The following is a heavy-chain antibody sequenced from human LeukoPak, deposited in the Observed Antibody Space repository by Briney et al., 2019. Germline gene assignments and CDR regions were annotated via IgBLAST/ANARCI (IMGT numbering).Heavy chain of an antibody. CDR2: IAYDGSKK. CDR3: ARTPVVTGNYYFYYIDV. D-gene: IGHD4-23*01. CDR1: GFTFRGFP. Sequence: PGGSLRLSCAASGFTFRGFPMNWVRQSPGKGLEWVTVIAYDGSKKYYADSVKGRISISRDNFKNTLSLQMISLRVGDTAVYYCARTPVVTGNYYFYYIDVWGKGTTVTVSS. V-gene: IGHV3-30*04. J-gene: IGHJ6*03.